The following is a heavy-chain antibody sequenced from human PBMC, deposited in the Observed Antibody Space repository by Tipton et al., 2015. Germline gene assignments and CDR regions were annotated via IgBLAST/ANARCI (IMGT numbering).Heavy chain of an antibody. V-gene: IGHV4-39*07. CDR2: LYFSGST. CDR1: GGSISSSSYY. CDR3: ARDLEHGMDV. Sequence: TLSLTCTVSGGSISSSSYYWAWIRQPPGKGLEWIGSLYFSGSTYYNPSLRSRVAMSMDTSKNQFSLKLSSVIAADTAVYYCARDLEHGMDVWGQGTTVTVSS. J-gene: IGHJ6*02. D-gene: IGHD5-24*01.